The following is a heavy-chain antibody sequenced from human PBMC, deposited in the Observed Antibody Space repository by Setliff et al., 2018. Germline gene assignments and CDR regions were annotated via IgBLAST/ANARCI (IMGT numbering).Heavy chain of an antibody. CDR3: ARRATYYNFWSGYYDY. Sequence: SETLSLTCAVSGYSISSGYYWGWIRQPPGKGLEWIGSIYHSGSTYYNPSLKSRVTISVDTSKNQFSLKLSSVTAADTAVYYCARRATYYNFWSGYYDYWGQGTLVTVS. CDR2: IYHSGST. D-gene: IGHD3-3*01. V-gene: IGHV4-38-2*01. CDR1: GYSISSGYY. J-gene: IGHJ4*02.